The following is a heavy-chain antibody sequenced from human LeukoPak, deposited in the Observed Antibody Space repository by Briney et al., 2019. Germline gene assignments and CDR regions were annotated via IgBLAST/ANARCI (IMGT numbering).Heavy chain of an antibody. CDR1: GGTFSSYA. J-gene: IGHJ4*02. CDR2: IIPIFGTA. D-gene: IGHD3-22*01. V-gene: IGHV1-69*13. Sequence: ASVKVSCKASGGTFSSYAISWVRQTPGQGLEWMGGIIPIFGTANYAQKFQGRVTITADESTSTAYMELSSLRSEDTAVYYCAKDYLRPVSSGYDVNDYWGQGTLVTVSS. CDR3: AKDYLRPVSSGYDVNDY.